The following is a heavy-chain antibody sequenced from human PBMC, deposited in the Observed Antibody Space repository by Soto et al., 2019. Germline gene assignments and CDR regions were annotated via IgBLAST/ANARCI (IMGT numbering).Heavy chain of an antibody. Sequence: PGGSLRLSCAAFGFTFEDSAMHWIRQTPGKGLEWVAGINWNSGSVGYADSVKGRFTISRDNANNTLFLQMDSLRAEDAALYYCAKGRGALAVVSNWFDPWGQGTLVTVSS. CDR2: INWNSGSV. CDR3: AKGRGALAVVSNWFDP. V-gene: IGHV3-9*01. J-gene: IGHJ5*02. CDR1: GFTFEDSA. D-gene: IGHD6-19*01.